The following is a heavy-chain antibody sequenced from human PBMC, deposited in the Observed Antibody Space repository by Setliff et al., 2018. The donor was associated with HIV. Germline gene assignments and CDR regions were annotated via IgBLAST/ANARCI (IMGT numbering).Heavy chain of an antibody. CDR3: ARHSDDRDPWYFDL. Sequence: PGESLKISCVGSGYSFTSSEISWVRQMPGKGLEWMGKIDPSDSYTKYNPSFEGHVTIPADKSINTAHLQLNSLKASDTAKYYCARHSDDRDPWYFDLWGRGTLVTVSS. CDR2: IDPSDSYT. D-gene: IGHD1-1*01. V-gene: IGHV5-10-1*01. J-gene: IGHJ2*01. CDR1: GYSFTSSE.